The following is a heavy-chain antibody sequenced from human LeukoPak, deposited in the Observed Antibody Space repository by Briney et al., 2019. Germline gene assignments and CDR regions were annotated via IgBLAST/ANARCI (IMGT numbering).Heavy chain of an antibody. CDR2: IRYDGSNK. CDR1: GFTFSSYG. J-gene: IGHJ4*02. D-gene: IGHD3-22*01. CDR3: AKVSGYLTEGLDY. V-gene: IGHV3-30*02. Sequence: GGSLRLSCAASGFTFSSYGMHWVRQAPGKGLEWVAFIRYDGSNKYYADSVKGRFTISRDNSKNTLYLQMNSLRAEDTAVYYCAKVSGYLTEGLDYWGQGTLVTVSS.